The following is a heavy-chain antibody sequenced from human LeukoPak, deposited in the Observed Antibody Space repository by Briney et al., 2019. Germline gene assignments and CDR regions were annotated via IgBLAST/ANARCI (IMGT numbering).Heavy chain of an antibody. D-gene: IGHD3-22*01. J-gene: IGHJ3*02. Sequence: GASVKVSCKASGGTFSSYAISWVRQAPGQGLEWMGGIIPIFGTANYAQKFQGRATITTDESTSTAYMELSSLRSEDTAVYYCARGGYYDSSGYSDDAFDIWGQGTMVTVSS. V-gene: IGHV1-69*05. CDR1: GGTFSSYA. CDR3: ARGGYYDSSGYSDDAFDI. CDR2: IIPIFGTA.